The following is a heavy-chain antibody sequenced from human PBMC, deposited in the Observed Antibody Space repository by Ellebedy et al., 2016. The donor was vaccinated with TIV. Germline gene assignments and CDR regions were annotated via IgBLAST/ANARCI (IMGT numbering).Heavy chain of an antibody. CDR2: ISSSGSTI. CDR3: ARVRYSAGYSDY. D-gene: IGHD1-26*01. J-gene: IGHJ4*02. CDR1: GFTFSSYE. V-gene: IGHV3-48*03. Sequence: GESLKISCAASGFTFSSYEMNWVRQAPGKGLEWVSYISSSGSTIFYADSVKGRFTISRDNAKKSLYLQMNSLRAEDTAVYYCARVRYSAGYSDYWGQGTLVTVSS.